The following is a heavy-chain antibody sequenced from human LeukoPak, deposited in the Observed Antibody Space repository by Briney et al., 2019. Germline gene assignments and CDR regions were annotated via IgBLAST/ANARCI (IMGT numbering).Heavy chain of an antibody. CDR3: ARLDSSGYPY. D-gene: IGHD3-22*01. CDR1: GYSISSGYY. V-gene: IGHV4-38-2*02. J-gene: IGHJ4*02. Sequence: PSETLSLTCTVSGYSISSGYYWGWIRQPPGKGLEWIGSIYHSGSTYYNPSLKSRVTISVDTSKNQFSLKLSSVTAADTAVYYCARLDSSGYPYWGQGTLVTVSS. CDR2: IYHSGST.